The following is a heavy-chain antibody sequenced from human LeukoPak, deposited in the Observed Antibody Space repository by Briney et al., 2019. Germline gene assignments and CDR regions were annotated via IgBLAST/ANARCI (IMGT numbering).Heavy chain of an antibody. CDR1: GGSISIGGYY. Sequence: ASQTLSLTCTVSGGSISIGGYYWSWIRQHPGKGLEWIGYIYYSGSTYYNPSLKSRVTISVDTSKNQFSLKLSSVTAADTAVYYCAREGTTVVTPLRRVSDAFDIWGQGTMVTVSS. D-gene: IGHD4-23*01. CDR3: AREGTTVVTPLRRVSDAFDI. CDR2: IYYSGST. V-gene: IGHV4-31*03. J-gene: IGHJ3*02.